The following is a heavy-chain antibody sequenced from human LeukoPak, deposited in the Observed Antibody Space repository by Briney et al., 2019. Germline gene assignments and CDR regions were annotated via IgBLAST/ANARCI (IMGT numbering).Heavy chain of an antibody. Sequence: GGSLRLSCAASGFTFSSYSMNWVRQAPGKGLEWVSSISSSSSYTYYADSVKGRFTISRDNAKNSLYLQMNSLRAEDTAVYYCAKGVHIVVVTAIPDYWGQGTLVTVSS. CDR3: AKGVHIVVVTAIPDY. D-gene: IGHD2-21*02. CDR2: ISSSSSYT. J-gene: IGHJ4*02. CDR1: GFTFSSYS. V-gene: IGHV3-21*01.